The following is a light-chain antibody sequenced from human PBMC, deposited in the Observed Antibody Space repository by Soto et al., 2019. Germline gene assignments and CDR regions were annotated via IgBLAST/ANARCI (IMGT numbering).Light chain of an antibody. CDR1: QSVSSSS. V-gene: IGKV3-20*01. CDR2: EST. J-gene: IGKJ1*01. Sequence: EIVLRQLPDPLALSPGERGALSCRASQSVSSSSLAWYQQRRGQAPTLLIRESTSKVTGIPARFTGRGAETDFTLTISILEPEDVTVYYCQHYGISPTFGQGTKVDIK. CDR3: QHYGISPT.